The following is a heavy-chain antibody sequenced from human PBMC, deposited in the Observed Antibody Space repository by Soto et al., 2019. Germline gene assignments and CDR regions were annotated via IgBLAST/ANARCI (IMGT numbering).Heavy chain of an antibody. V-gene: IGHV4-61*08. CDR2: MYYSGMT. CDR3: ARDRPAMGADY. CDR1: GASVTSAAKA. Sequence: QVQLQESGPGLVKPSETLSLTCNVSGASVTSAAKAWTWVRQPPGKGLEWIAYMYYSGMTDYNPSLGGRATMSIETSKNQFSLRLYSVTAADTAVYYCARDRPAMGADYWSRGTPVTVSS. J-gene: IGHJ4*02. D-gene: IGHD6-6*01.